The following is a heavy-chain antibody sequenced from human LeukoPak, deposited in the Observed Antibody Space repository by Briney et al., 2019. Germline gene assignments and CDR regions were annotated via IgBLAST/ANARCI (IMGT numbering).Heavy chain of an antibody. CDR1: GFTLSSYG. CDR2: ISYDGSNK. D-gene: IGHD3-22*01. J-gene: IGHJ3*02. CDR3: ANTPAPGGYYDSSGYDAFDI. Sequence: GRSLRLSCAASGFTLSSYGMHWVRQAPGKGLEWVAVISYDGSNKYYADSVKGRFTISRDNSKNTLYLQMNSLRAEDTAVYYCANTPAPGGYYDSSGYDAFDIWGQGTMVTVFS. V-gene: IGHV3-30*18.